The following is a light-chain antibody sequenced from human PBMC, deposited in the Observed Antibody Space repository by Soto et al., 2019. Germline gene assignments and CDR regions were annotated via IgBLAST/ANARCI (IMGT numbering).Light chain of an antibody. J-gene: IGKJ1*01. CDR3: QQYNSYSVT. Sequence: DIQMTQSPSTLSASVGDRVTITCRASQSISSWLAWYQQKPGKAPKLLIYDASGLESGVPSRFSGSGSGTEFTLTISSLQPDDFATYYCQQYNSYSVTFGQGTKADIK. CDR2: DAS. CDR1: QSISSW. V-gene: IGKV1-5*01.